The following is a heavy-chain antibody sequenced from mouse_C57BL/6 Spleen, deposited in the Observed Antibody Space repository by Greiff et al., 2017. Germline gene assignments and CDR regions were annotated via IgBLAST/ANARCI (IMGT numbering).Heavy chain of an antibody. V-gene: IGHV1-76*01. CDR3: AREGIYDGNYVLYYFDY. Sequence: VQLQQSGAELVRPGASVKLSCKASGYTFTDYYINWVKQRPGQGLEWIARIYPGSGNTYYNEKFKGKATLTAEKSSSTAYMQLSSLTSEDSAVYFCAREGIYDGNYVLYYFDYWGQGTTLTVSS. CDR2: IYPGSGNT. CDR1: GYTFTDYY. D-gene: IGHD2-1*01. J-gene: IGHJ2*01.